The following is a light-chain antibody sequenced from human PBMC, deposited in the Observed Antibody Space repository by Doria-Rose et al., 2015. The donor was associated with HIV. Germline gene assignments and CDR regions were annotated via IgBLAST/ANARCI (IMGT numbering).Light chain of an antibody. J-gene: IGKJ5*01. CDR2: AAS. CDR1: EAISSW. V-gene: IGKV1-12*01. CDR3: QQSNSFPIT. Sequence: TLYPSSVSASVGDRVTITCRASEAISSWLVWYQQKPGKAPKVLIYAASTLQSGVPSRFSGSGFGTDFTLTISNLQLEDFATYYCQQSNSFPITGGPGTRLESK.